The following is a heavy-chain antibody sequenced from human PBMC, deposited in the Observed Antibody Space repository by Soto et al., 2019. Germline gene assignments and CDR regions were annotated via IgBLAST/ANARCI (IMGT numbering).Heavy chain of an antibody. Sequence: GASVKVSCKASGGTFSSFTTYCVGWVRQMPGKGLEWMGIIYPGDSGTRYSPSFQGQVTISVDKSISTAYLQWSSLKASDTALYYCVRLRGCGQGSSCYPDYWAHGTLVTVSS. CDR2: IYPGDSGT. CDR3: VRLRGCGQGSSCYPDY. V-gene: IGHV5-51*01. D-gene: IGHD2-2*01. CDR1: GGTFSSFTTYC. J-gene: IGHJ4*01.